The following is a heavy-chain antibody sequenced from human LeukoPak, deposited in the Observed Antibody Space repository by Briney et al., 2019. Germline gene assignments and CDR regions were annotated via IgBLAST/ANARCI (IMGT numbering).Heavy chain of an antibody. CDR1: VYTVTSYV. CDR2: ISAYNGNT. Sequence: GASVDVSGNASVYTVTSYVISWGRQAPGQGLEWRGWISAYNGNTNDAQKLKGRVTRTTDTSTRTAYIELRSLKSDDTAVYYCARPHEDYADSGPFSYWGQGTLVTVSS. CDR3: ARPHEDYADSGPFSY. V-gene: IGHV1-18*01. D-gene: IGHD4-17*01. J-gene: IGHJ4*02.